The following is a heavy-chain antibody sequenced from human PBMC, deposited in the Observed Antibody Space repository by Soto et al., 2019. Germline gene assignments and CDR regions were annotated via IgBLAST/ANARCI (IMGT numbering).Heavy chain of an antibody. Sequence: SETLSLTCAVSGGSSSSSNWWSWVRQPPGKGLEWIGEIYHSGSTNYNPSLKSRVTKSVDKSKNQFSLKLSSVTAADTAVYYCAKVVGGYYYGMDVWGQGTTVTVSS. CDR2: IYHSGST. CDR3: AKVVGGYYYGMDV. D-gene: IGHD2-2*01. J-gene: IGHJ6*02. V-gene: IGHV4-4*02. CDR1: GGSSSSSNW.